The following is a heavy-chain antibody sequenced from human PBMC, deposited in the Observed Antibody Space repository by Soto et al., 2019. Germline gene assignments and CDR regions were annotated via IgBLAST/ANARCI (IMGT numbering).Heavy chain of an antibody. D-gene: IGHD3-10*01. CDR3: AKARDHYASGRPGWLDS. CDR1: GFTFSSYG. Sequence: QVQLVESGGGVVQPGGSLRLSCAASGFTFSSYGMHWVRQAPGKGLEWVALISFDGGKRFYADSVRGRLTISRDNSKNMVHLQMNSLRREDTALYYCAKARDHYASGRPGWLDSWGQGTLVTVSS. J-gene: IGHJ5*01. V-gene: IGHV3-30*18. CDR2: ISFDGGKR.